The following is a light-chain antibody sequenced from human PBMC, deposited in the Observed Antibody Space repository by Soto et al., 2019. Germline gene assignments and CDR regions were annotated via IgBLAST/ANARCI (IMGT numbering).Light chain of an antibody. Sequence: EIVLAQSPGTLSLSAGERATLSCRPSQPVSTTYFAWYQQRPGQAPRLLIYDASNRATGIPARFSGSGSGTDFTLTISSLEPEDFAVYYCQQYGSSLWTFGQGTKVDIK. CDR1: QPVSTTY. CDR3: QQYGSSLWT. J-gene: IGKJ1*01. V-gene: IGKV3-20*01. CDR2: DAS.